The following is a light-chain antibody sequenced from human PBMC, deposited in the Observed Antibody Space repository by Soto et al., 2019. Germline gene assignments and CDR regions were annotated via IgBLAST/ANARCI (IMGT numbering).Light chain of an antibody. CDR1: QSVSTY. Sequence: EIVLTQSPATLSLSPGERATLSCRASQSVSTYVTYLAWYQQKPGQAPRLLIYGASTRATGIPARFSGSGSGAEFTLTISSLQSEDFAVYYCQQYNNWPPTFGQGTRLEI. J-gene: IGKJ5*01. CDR2: GAS. V-gene: IGKV3-15*01. CDR3: QQYNNWPPT.